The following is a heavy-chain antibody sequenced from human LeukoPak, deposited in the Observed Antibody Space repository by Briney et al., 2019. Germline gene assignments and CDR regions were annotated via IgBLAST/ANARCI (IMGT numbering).Heavy chain of an antibody. D-gene: IGHD3-9*01. CDR2: IIPIFGTA. CDR1: GYTFTSYG. Sequence: ASVKVSCKASGYTFTSYGISWVRQAPGQGLEWMGGIIPIFGTANYAQKFQGRVTITADKSTSTAYMELSSLRSEDTAVYYCARTELRYFDWLTYYYYYMDVWGKGTTVTVSS. V-gene: IGHV1-69*06. J-gene: IGHJ6*03. CDR3: ARTELRYFDWLTYYYYYMDV.